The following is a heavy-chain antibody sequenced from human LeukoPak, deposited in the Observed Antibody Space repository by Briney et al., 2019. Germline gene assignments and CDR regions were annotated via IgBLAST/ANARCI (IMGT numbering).Heavy chain of an antibody. V-gene: IGHV3-74*01. CDR2: INSGGSGT. CDR3: ARDLGYYYDSSGYYYGAFDY. Sequence: GGSLRLSCAASGFTFNNYLMYWVRQAPGKGLVWVSRINSGGSGTTYADSVKGRFTISRDNDKDTLYLQMNSLRAEDTAVYYCARDLGYYYDSSGYYYGAFDYWGQGTLVTVSS. CDR1: GFTFNNYL. D-gene: IGHD3-22*01. J-gene: IGHJ4*02.